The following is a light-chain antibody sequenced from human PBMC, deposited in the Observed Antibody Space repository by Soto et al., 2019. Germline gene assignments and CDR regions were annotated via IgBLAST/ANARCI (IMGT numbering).Light chain of an antibody. J-gene: IGKJ5*01. CDR3: HQSYDIPT. V-gene: IGKV1-39*01. CDR1: QNINSY. Sequence: DIQMTQSPSSLSASVGDRVSSTCRARQNINSYLNWYQQKPGKAPKLLIYAASSLQSGVPSRFSGSGSGTDFTLTVSSLQPEDFATYYCHQSYDIPTFGQGTRLENK. CDR2: AAS.